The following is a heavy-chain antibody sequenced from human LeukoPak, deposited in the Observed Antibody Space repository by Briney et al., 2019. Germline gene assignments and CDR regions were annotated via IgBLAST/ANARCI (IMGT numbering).Heavy chain of an antibody. CDR1: GFTFSSYS. V-gene: IGHV3-21*01. Sequence: GGSLRLSCAASGFTFSSYSMNWVRQAPGKGLEWVSSISSSSSYIYYADSVKGRFTISRDNSKNTLYLQMNSLRAEDTAVYYCAKDRGFGELFSPYFDYWGQGTLVTVSS. J-gene: IGHJ4*02. CDR3: AKDRGFGELFSPYFDY. D-gene: IGHD3-10*01. CDR2: ISSSSSYI.